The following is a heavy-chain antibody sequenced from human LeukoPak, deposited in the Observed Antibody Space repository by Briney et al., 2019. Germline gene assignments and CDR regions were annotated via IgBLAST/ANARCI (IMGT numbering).Heavy chain of an antibody. J-gene: IGHJ3*02. V-gene: IGHV3-23*01. Sequence: GGSLRLSCVASGFTFSSYAMSWVRQAPGKGLEWVSAISGSGGSTHYADSVMGRFTISRDNSKNTLYLQMNSLRAEDTAVYYCARDQIGAFDIWGQGTMVTVSS. CDR1: GFTFSSYA. CDR3: ARDQIGAFDI. D-gene: IGHD2/OR15-2a*01. CDR2: ISGSGGST.